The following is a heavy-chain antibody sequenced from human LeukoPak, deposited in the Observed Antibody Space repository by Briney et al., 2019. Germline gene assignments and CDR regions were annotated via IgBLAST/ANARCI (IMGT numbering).Heavy chain of an antibody. Sequence: GGSLRLSCAASGFTFSSYAMHWVRQAPGKGLEWVAVISYDGSNKYYADSVRGRFTISRDNSKNTLYLQMNSLRTEDTSIYYCASVLDYWGQGTLVTVSS. CDR1: GFTFSSYA. J-gene: IGHJ4*02. V-gene: IGHV3-30*04. CDR3: ASVLDY. CDR2: ISYDGSNK. D-gene: IGHD6-6*01.